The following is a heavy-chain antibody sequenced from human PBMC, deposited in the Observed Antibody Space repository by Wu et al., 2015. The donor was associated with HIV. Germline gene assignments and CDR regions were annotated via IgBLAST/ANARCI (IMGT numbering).Heavy chain of an antibody. Sequence: QVQLVQSGAEVKKPGSSVKVSCKASGYTFTSYGISWVRQAPGQGLEWMGWISAYNGNTNYAQKLQGRVTMTTDTSTSTAYMELRSLRSDDTAVYYCARDFHDSTGRSVDAFDIVGTKGQWSPSL. D-gene: IGHD3-22*01. V-gene: IGHV1-18*01. CDR2: ISAYNGNT. CDR1: GYTFTSYG. CDR3: ARDFHDSTGRSVDAFDI. J-gene: IGHJ3*02.